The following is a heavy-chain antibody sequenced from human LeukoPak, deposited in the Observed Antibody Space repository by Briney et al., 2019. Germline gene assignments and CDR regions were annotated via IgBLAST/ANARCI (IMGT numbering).Heavy chain of an antibody. CDR3: ARFPGGGYSYYYYYGMDV. CDR2: IYYSGST. J-gene: IGHJ6*02. CDR1: GGSISSGGYY. V-gene: IGHV4-31*03. Sequence: SETLSLTCTVSGGSISSGGYYWSWIRQHPGKGLEWIGYIYYSGSTYYNLSLKSRVTISVDTSKNQFSLKLSSVTAADTAVYYCARFPGGGYSYYYYYGMDVWGQGTTVTVSS. D-gene: IGHD5-24*01.